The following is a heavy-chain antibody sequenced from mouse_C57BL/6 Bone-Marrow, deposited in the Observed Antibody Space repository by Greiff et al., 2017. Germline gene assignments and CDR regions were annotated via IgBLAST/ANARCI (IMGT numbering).Heavy chain of an antibody. V-gene: IGHV1-18*01. D-gene: IGHD2-4*01. CDR3: ARGLYYDYDGWYFDG. CDR2: INPNNGGT. J-gene: IGHJ1*03. Sequence: EVKLQESGPELVKPGASVKIPCKASGYTFTDYNMDWVKQSHGKSLEWIGDINPNNGGTIYNQKFKGKATLTVDKSSSTAYMELSSLPSEDSAVYFCARGLYYDYDGWYFDGWGTGTTVTVSS. CDR1: GYTFTDYN.